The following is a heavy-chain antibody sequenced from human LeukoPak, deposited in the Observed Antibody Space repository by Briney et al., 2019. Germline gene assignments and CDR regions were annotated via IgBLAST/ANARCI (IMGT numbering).Heavy chain of an antibody. J-gene: IGHJ5*02. D-gene: IGHD1-26*01. CDR1: GGSMSFAY. CDR2: IYASGST. V-gene: IGHV4-4*07. Sequence: SQTLSLTCAVSGGSMSFAYWSWIRQPAGKGLELIGRIYASGSTDYNPSLKSRLTMSVDTSKNQFSLKLTSVTAADTAVYYCAREGGSYNSFDPWGQGTLVTVSS. CDR3: AREGGSYNSFDP.